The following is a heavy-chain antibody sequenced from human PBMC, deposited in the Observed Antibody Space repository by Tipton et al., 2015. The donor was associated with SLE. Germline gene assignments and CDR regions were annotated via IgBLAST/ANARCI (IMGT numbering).Heavy chain of an antibody. CDR2: IYASGST. CDR1: DGSIRDYY. V-gene: IGHV4-4*07. J-gene: IGHJ4*02. D-gene: IGHD6-19*01. CDR3: ARVSPTVAGTFDS. Sequence: TLSLTCTVSDGSIRDYYWTWIRQPAGEGLEWIGRIYASGSTNYNPSLRSRAAMSVDTSKSQFSLKLTSVTAADTAVYYCARVSPTVAGTFDSWGQGTLVIVSA.